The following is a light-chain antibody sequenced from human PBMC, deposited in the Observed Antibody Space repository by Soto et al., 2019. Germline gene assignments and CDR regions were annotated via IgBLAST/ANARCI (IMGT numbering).Light chain of an antibody. CDR3: AAWEDRLTGRV. V-gene: IGLV1-47*01. J-gene: IGLJ3*02. CDR1: RSNVVVNS. Sequence: QLVLTQPPSASGTPGQRVTISWSGTRSNVVVNSVSWYQQVPGTTPKLIVYENDQRPSGVPARFSASKSGTSASLAISWRRSEDEAEYYRAAWEDRLTGRVFGGGTKLHVL. CDR2: END.